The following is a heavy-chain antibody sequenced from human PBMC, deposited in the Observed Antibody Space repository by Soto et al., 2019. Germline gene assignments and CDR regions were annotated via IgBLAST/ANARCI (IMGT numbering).Heavy chain of an antibody. Sequence: ASVKVSCKASGYTFSNYDISWVRQATGQGLEWMGWMNPNSGNTGYAQKFQGRVTMTRNTSISTAYMELSSLRSDDTAVYYCARGPIGYCSSSSCQTAGYFQHWG. CDR1: GYTFSNYD. CDR3: ARGPIGYCSSSSCQTAGYFQH. D-gene: IGHD2-2*01. J-gene: IGHJ1*01. V-gene: IGHV1-8*01. CDR2: MNPNSGNT.